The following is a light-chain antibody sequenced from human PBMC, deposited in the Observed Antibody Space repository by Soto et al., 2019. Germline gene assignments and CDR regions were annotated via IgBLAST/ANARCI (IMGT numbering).Light chain of an antibody. CDR2: GTS. V-gene: IGKV3-20*01. CDR1: QTVHSSF. Sequence: EVVLTQSPGTLSLSPGDRATVSCRASQTVHSSFFAWYQQKGGQAPRLLIYGTSNRAAGIPDRFSGHGSGTVFTLTIDRREPEDVAMYFCQLHGGSPPYTFGRGTRVEI. CDR3: QLHGGSPPYT. J-gene: IGKJ2*01.